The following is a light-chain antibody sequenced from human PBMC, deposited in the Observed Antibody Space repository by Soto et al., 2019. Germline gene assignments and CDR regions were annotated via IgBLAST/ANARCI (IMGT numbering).Light chain of an antibody. V-gene: IGKV3-15*01. J-gene: IGKJ5*01. CDR2: GAS. CDR1: QTVNNN. Sequence: TQATAALSVSPLEGATLSCRASQTVNNNVAWYQLKDGQVSRLLIYGASTRATGIPARFSGSGSGTEFTLTISSLQSEDFAVYYCQQRSHWPPITFCQGALLAVK. CDR3: QQRSHWPPIT.